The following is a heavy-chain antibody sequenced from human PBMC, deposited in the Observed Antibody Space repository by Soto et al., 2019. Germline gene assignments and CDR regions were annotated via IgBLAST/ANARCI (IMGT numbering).Heavy chain of an antibody. CDR2: VYHTGDT. Sequence: QVQLQESGPRLVKPSGSLSLTCGVSGGTVASSHWWSWVRQSPGGGLEWIGNVYHTGDTNFNPPLQSRVTISVDKSNDHLYLRLNSLSAADTAVYFCAREIVTAGGNNYFDPWGPGTLVTVSS. J-gene: IGHJ5*02. D-gene: IGHD2-21*02. CDR1: GGTVASSHW. V-gene: IGHV4-4*02. CDR3: AREIVTAGGNNYFDP.